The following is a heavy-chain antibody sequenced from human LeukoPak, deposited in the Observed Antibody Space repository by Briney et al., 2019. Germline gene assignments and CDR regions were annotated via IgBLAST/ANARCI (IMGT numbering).Heavy chain of an antibody. D-gene: IGHD2-2*02. Sequence: PSETLSLTCAVYGGSFSGYYWSWIRQPPGKGLEWIGEINHSGSTNYNPSLKSRVTISVDTSKNQFSLKLSSVTAADTAVYYCARDRDYCSSTSCYTGYHYYMDVWGKGTTVTVSS. CDR3: ARDRDYCSSTSCYTGYHYYMDV. V-gene: IGHV4-34*01. CDR1: GGSFSGYY. J-gene: IGHJ6*03. CDR2: INHSGST.